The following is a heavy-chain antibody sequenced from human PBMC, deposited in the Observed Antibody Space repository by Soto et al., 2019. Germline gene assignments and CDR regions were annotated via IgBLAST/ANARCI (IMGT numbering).Heavy chain of an antibody. CDR2: IYHSGST. D-gene: IGHD2-21*02. CDR3: AADSCGGDCYFYY. Sequence: SETLSLTCAFSCGSIISGGYSWSWIRQPPGKGLEWIGYIYHSGSTYYNPSLKSRVTISVDRSKNQFSLKLSSVTAADTAVYYCAADSCGGDCYFYYWGQGTLVTVSS. J-gene: IGHJ4*02. CDR1: CGSIISGGYS. V-gene: IGHV4-30-2*01.